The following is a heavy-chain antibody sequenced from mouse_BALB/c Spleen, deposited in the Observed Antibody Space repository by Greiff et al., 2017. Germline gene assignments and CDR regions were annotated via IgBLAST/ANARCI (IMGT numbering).Heavy chain of an antibody. V-gene: IGHV1-69*02. CDR2: IYPSDSYT. D-gene: IGHD1-1*01. CDR1: GYTFTSYW. J-gene: IGHJ1*01. Sequence: QLQQPGAELVRPGASVKLSCKASGYTFTSYWINWVKQRPGQGLEWIGNIYPSDSYTNYNQKFKDKATLTVDKSSSTAYMQLSSPTSEDSAVYYCTRGGYYGYWYFDVWGAGTTVTVSA. CDR3: TRGGYYGYWYFDV.